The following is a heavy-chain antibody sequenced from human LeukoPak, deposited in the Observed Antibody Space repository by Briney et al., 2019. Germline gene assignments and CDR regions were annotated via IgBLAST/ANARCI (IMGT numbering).Heavy chain of an antibody. CDR1: GFTVSSNY. V-gene: IGHV3-53*01. J-gene: IGHJ4*02. Sequence: GGSLRLSCAASGFTVSSNYMSWVRQAPGKGLEWVSVIYSDGGTYYEDSVKGRFTISRDNSKNTLYLQMNSLRAEDTAVYYCAKDLHFGIAAAGGFDYWGQGTLVTVSS. CDR3: AKDLHFGIAAAGGFDY. CDR2: IYSDGGT. D-gene: IGHD6-13*01.